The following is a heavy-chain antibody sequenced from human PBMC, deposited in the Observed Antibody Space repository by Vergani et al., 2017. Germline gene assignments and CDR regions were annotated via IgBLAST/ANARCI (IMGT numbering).Heavy chain of an antibody. D-gene: IGHD7-27*01. CDR2: SYYSGST. CDR1: GGSISSYY. Sequence: QVQLQESGPGLVKPSETLSLTCTVSGGSISSYYWSWIRPPPGKGLEWIGYSYYSGSTNYNPSLKSRVTISVDTSKNQFSLKLSSVTAADTAVYYCARGKGLDWGDAFDIWGQGTMVTVSS. J-gene: IGHJ3*02. CDR3: ARGKGLDWGDAFDI. V-gene: IGHV4-59*01.